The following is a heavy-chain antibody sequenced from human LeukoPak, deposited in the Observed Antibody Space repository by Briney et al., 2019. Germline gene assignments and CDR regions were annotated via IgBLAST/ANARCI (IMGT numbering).Heavy chain of an antibody. V-gene: IGHV3-33*01. CDR1: GGTFSSYA. CDR2: IWYDGSNK. D-gene: IGHD3-3*01. CDR3: AREFWSGYYTQRYGMDV. J-gene: IGHJ6*02. Sequence: SCKASGGTFSSYAISWVRQAPGKGLEWVAVIWYDGSNKYYADSVKGRFTISRDNSKNTLYLQMNSLRAEDTAVYYCAREFWSGYYTQRYGMDVWGQGTTVTVSS.